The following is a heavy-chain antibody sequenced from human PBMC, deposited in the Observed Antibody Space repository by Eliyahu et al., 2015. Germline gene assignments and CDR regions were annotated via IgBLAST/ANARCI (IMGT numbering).Heavy chain of an antibody. D-gene: IGHD3-10*01. CDR3: ARGSYGSGSYDWFDP. V-gene: IGHV3-21*01. Sequence: EVQLVESGGGLVKPGGSLRLSCAASGFTFXSYSMNWVRQAPGKGLEWVSSISSSSSYIYYADSVKGRFTISRDNAKKSLYLQMNSLRAEDTAVYYCARGSYGSGSYDWFDPWGQGTLVTVSS. J-gene: IGHJ5*02. CDR1: GFTFXSYS. CDR2: ISSSSSYI.